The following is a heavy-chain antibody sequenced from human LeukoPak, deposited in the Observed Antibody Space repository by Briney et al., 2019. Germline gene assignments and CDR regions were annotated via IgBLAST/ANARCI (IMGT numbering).Heavy chain of an antibody. V-gene: IGHV3-33*01. CDR2: IWYDGSNK. CDR3: AREGQRLRVDY. CDR1: GFTFSSYG. J-gene: IGHJ4*02. D-gene: IGHD4-17*01. Sequence: PGRSLRLSCAASGFTFSSYGMHWVRQAPGKGLEWVAVIWYDGSNKYYADSVKGRFTISRDNSKNTLFLQLSSLRTEDTAVYYCAREGQRLRVDYWGQGTLVTVSS.